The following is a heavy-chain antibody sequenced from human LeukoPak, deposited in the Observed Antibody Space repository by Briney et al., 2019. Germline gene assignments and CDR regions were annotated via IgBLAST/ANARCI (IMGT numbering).Heavy chain of an antibody. CDR3: IRSLNYFTSGTSRRDFDS. D-gene: IGHD3-10*01. V-gene: IGHV3-23*01. Sequence: GGSLRLSCTASGFTFSHYAMIWVRQTPGKGLEWVSAINDGDDGPYYADSVKGRFTISRDNPKNTLFLQMNNLRAEDTALYYCIRSLNYFTSGTSRRDFDSWGQGTLVTVSS. CDR2: INDGDDGP. CDR1: GFTFSHYA. J-gene: IGHJ4*02.